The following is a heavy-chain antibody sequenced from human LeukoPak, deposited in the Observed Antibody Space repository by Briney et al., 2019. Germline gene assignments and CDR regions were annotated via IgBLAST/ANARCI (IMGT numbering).Heavy chain of an antibody. CDR2: ISAYNGNT. Sequence: ASVKVSCKASGYTFTSYGISWVRQAPGQGLEWMGWISAYNGNTNYAQKLQGRVTMTTDTSTSTAYMELRSLRSDDTAVYYCARGPRCSSTSCYRAFDYWGQGTLVTVSS. CDR1: GYTFTSYG. V-gene: IGHV1-18*01. D-gene: IGHD2-2*01. J-gene: IGHJ4*02. CDR3: ARGPRCSSTSCYRAFDY.